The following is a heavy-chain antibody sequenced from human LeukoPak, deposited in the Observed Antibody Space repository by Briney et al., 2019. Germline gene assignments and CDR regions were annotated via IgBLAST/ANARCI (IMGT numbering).Heavy chain of an antibody. D-gene: IGHD3-3*01. J-gene: IGHJ5*02. CDR1: GYTFTSYD. CDR3: ARGLFRERITIFGVVIREFDP. CDR2: MNPNSGNT. V-gene: IGHV1-8*03. Sequence: ASVKVSCKASGYTFTSYDINWVRQATGQGLEWMGWMNPNSGNTGYAQKFQGRVTITRNTSISTAYMELSSLRSEDTAVYYCARGLFRERITIFGVVIREFDPWGQGTLVTVSS.